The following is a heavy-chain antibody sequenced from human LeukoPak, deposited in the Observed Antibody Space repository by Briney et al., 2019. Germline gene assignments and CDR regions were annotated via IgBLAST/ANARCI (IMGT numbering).Heavy chain of an antibody. V-gene: IGHV1-69*13. CDR2: VIPILGTA. CDR1: GGTFSSYA. Sequence: SVKVSCTASGGTFSSYAISWVRQAPGQGLEWMGGVIPILGTANYAQNFQGRVTITADESTSTAYMELSSLRSEDTAVYYCARDEGTDGYNLYWGQGTLVTVSS. J-gene: IGHJ4*02. D-gene: IGHD5-24*01. CDR3: ARDEGTDGYNLY.